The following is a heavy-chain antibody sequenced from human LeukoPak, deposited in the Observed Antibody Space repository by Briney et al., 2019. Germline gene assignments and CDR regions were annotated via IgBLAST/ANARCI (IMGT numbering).Heavy chain of an antibody. J-gene: IGHJ6*03. CDR2: IYYSGST. CDR1: GGSISSYY. Sequence: PSETLSLTCTVSGGSISSYYWSWIRQPPGKGLEWIRYIYYSGSTNYNPSLKSRVTISVDTSKNQFSLKLSSVTAADTAVYYCARGIFGVVIPSYYYYYYMDVWGKGTTVTVSS. CDR3: ARGIFGVVIPSYYYYYYMDV. V-gene: IGHV4-59*01. D-gene: IGHD3-3*01.